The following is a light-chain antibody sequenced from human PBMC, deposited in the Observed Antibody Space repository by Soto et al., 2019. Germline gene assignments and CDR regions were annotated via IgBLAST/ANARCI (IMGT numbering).Light chain of an antibody. J-gene: IGKJ5*01. CDR1: QSISSY. CDR3: QQSYSTPPIT. Sequence: DIQMTQSPSSLSASVGDRVTITCRASQSISSYLNWYQQKPGKAPKLLIYAASSLQSGVPSRFSGSGSGTDVTLTISSLRPEDFATYYCQQSYSTPPITFGQGTRLEIK. V-gene: IGKV1-39*01. CDR2: AAS.